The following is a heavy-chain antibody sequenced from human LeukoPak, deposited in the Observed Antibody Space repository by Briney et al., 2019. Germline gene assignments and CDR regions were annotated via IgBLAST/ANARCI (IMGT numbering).Heavy chain of an antibody. Sequence: GGSLRLSCAASGFTLSSYSMNWVRQAPGKGLEWVSSISSSSSYIYYADSVKGRFTISRGNAKNSLYLQMNSLRAEDTAVYYCPRDSPYDYVWGSYRPYFHYWARDTVVPVST. V-gene: IGHV3-21*01. CDR3: PRDSPYDYVWGSYRPYFHY. D-gene: IGHD3-16*02. J-gene: IGHJ4*02. CDR1: GFTLSSYS. CDR2: ISSSSSYI.